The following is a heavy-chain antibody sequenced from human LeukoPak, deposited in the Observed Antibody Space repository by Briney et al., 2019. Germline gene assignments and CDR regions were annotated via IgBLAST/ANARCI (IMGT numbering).Heavy chain of an antibody. D-gene: IGHD5-18*01. CDR1: GFTFSDYY. CDR2: ISTSGSTI. CDR3: ANDLGWIQLNLG. J-gene: IGHJ4*02. V-gene: IGHV3-11*01. Sequence: GGSLRLSCAASGFTFSDYYMNWIRQAPGKGLEWVSYISTSGSTIYYADSVKGRFTISRDNSRNTVYLQMNSLRAEDTAVYYCANDLGWIQLNLGRGQGTLVTVSS.